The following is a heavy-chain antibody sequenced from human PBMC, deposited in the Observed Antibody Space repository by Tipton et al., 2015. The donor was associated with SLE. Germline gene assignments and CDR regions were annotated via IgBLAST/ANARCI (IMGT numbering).Heavy chain of an antibody. CDR3: AREGSYYGSGSYSYYYYGMDV. CDR1: GDSISSGSYY. CDR2: IYTSGSI. J-gene: IGHJ6*02. D-gene: IGHD3-10*01. Sequence: TLSLTCTVSGDSISSGSYYWSWIRQPAGKGLEWIGHIYTSGSINYNPSLKSRVTISVGTSKNQFSLKLSSVTAADTAVYYCAREGSYYGSGSYSYYYYGMDVWGQGTTVTVSS. V-gene: IGHV4-61*09.